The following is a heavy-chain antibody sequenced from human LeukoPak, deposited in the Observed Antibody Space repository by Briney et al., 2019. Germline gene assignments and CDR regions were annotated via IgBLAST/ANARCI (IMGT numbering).Heavy chain of an antibody. V-gene: IGHV3-7*01. CDR2: IKQDGSEK. CDR1: GFTFSSYW. Sequence: GGSLRLSCAASGFTFSSYWMSWVRQAPGKGLEWVANIKQDGSEKYYVDSVKGRFTISRDNAKNSLYLQMNSLRAEDTAVYYCARTGYNHVRGFDYWGQETLVTVSS. D-gene: IGHD3-10*01. J-gene: IGHJ4*02. CDR3: ARTGYNHVRGFDY.